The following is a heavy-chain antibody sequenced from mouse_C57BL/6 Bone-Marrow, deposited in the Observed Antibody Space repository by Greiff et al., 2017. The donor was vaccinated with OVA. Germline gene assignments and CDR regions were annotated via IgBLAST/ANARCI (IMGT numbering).Heavy chain of an antibody. V-gene: IGHV1-5*01. D-gene: IGHD1-1*01. CDR1: GYTFTSYW. J-gene: IGHJ2*01. CDR2: IYPGNSDT. CDR3: TKITTVVKGDFDY. Sequence: EVQLQESGTVLARPGASVKMSCKTSGYTFTSYWMHWVKQRPGQGLEWIGAIYPGNSDTSYNQKFKGKAKLTAVTSASTAYMELSSLTNEDSAVYYCTKITTVVKGDFDYWGQGTTLTVSS.